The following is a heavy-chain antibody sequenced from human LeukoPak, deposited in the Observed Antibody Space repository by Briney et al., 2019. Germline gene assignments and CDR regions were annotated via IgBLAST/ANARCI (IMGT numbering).Heavy chain of an antibody. CDR1: GFTFSSYW. CDR3: AKVGYCSGGSCHWGYYFHY. D-gene: IGHD2-15*01. J-gene: IGHJ4*02. CDR2: IKQDGSEK. V-gene: IGHV3-7*03. Sequence: PGGSLGLSCAASGFTFSSYWMSWVRQAPGKGLEWVANIKQDGSEKYYVDSVKGRFTISRDNAKNSLYLQMNSLRAEDTALYYCAKVGYCSGGSCHWGYYFHYWGQGTLVTVSS.